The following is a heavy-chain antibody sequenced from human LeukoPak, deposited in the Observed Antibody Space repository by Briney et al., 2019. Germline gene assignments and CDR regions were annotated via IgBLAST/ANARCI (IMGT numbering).Heavy chain of an antibody. J-gene: IGHJ4*02. D-gene: IGHD7-27*01. CDR1: TVSASSGNW. Sequence: SETLSLTCALSTVSASSGNWWSWVRPPPGKGLEWIGEVHKTGKTNYNPSLKTRVTISIDASKNHLSLELTSVTAADAAVYYCARELLGAPTPGAYWGQGTRVTVSS. V-gene: IGHV4-4*02. CDR2: VHKTGKT. CDR3: ARELLGAPTPGAY.